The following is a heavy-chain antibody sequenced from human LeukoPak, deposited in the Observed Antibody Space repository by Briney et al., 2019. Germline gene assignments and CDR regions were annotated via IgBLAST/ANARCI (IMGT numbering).Heavy chain of an antibody. V-gene: IGHV3-23*01. D-gene: IGHD2-15*01. J-gene: IGHJ4*02. CDR2: ITGSSGRT. CDR1: GFTFSKYA. Sequence: PGGSLRLSYVASGFTFSKYAMSWVRQAPGKGLEWVSGITGSSGRTFYADSVTGRFTISRDNSKNTLYLQMNSLRADDTALYYCAKDTGDSDGDFDYWGQGIMVTVSS. CDR3: AKDTGDSDGDFDY.